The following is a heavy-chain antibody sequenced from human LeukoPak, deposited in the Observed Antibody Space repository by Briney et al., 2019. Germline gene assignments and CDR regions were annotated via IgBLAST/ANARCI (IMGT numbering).Heavy chain of an antibody. Sequence: ASVKDSCKASGYTFTSYGISWVRQAPGQGLEWMGWISAYNGNTNYAQKLQGRVTMTTDTSTSTAYMELRSLRSDDTAVYYCARVTTVVTNYYYGMDVWGQGTTVTVSS. D-gene: IGHD4-23*01. CDR1: GYTFTSYG. V-gene: IGHV1-18*01. J-gene: IGHJ6*02. CDR2: ISAYNGNT. CDR3: ARVTTVVTNYYYGMDV.